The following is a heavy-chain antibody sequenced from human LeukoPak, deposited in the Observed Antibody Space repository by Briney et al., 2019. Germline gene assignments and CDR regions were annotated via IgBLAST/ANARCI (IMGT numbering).Heavy chain of an antibody. D-gene: IGHD6-19*01. J-gene: IGHJ4*02. CDR1: GGAFSGYY. Sequence: SETLSLTSAVYGGAFSGYYWSWIRQPPGKGLEWRGEINHSGRTTYHPSLESRVNMSVDTSKNQFCLKLSSVTAAGTSVYYCARGISGWSYKPYGYWGQGTLVTVSS. V-gene: IGHV4-34*01. CDR2: INHSGRT. CDR3: ARGISGWSYKPYGY.